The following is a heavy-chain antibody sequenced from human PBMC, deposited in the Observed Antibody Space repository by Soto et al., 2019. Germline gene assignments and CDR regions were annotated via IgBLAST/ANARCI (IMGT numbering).Heavy chain of an antibody. D-gene: IGHD6-6*01. CDR3: ARELQLGYYSGMDV. J-gene: IGHJ6*02. V-gene: IGHV3-13*01. Sequence: EVQLVESGGGLVQPGGSLRLSCAASGFTFSSYDMHWVRQATGKGLEWVSAIGTGGDTYYPGSVKGRFTISRENAKTSLYLQTHSLRADDTAVYYCARELQLGYYSGMDVWGQGPTVTVSS. CDR1: GFTFSSYD. CDR2: IGTGGDT.